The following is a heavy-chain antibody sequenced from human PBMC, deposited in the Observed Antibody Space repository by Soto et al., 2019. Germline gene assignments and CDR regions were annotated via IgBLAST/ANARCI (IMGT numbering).Heavy chain of an antibody. CDR2: ISWNSGSI. J-gene: IGHJ4*02. Sequence: GGSLRLSCAASGFTFDDYAMHWVRQAPGKGLEWVSGISWNSGSIGYADSVKGRFTISRDNAKNSLYLQMNSLRAEDTALYYCAKNGDSSGWYYFDYWGQGTLVTVSS. D-gene: IGHD6-19*01. V-gene: IGHV3-9*01. CDR3: AKNGDSSGWYYFDY. CDR1: GFTFDDYA.